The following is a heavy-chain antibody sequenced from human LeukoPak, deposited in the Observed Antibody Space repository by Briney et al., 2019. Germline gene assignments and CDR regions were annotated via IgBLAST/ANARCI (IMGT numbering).Heavy chain of an antibody. Sequence: GASVKVSCKASGYTFTSYGISWVRQAPGQGLEWMGWISAYNGNTSYAQKFQGRVTMTRDTSTSTVYMELSSLRSEDTAVYYCARDCGGDCYNFDYWGQGTLVTVSS. J-gene: IGHJ4*02. CDR3: ARDCGGDCYNFDY. CDR1: GYTFTSYG. D-gene: IGHD2-21*01. V-gene: IGHV1-18*01. CDR2: ISAYNGNT.